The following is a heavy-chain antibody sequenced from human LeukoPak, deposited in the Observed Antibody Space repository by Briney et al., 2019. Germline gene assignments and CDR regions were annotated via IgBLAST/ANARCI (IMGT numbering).Heavy chain of an antibody. D-gene: IGHD3/OR15-3a*01. J-gene: IGHJ6*03. CDR2: ISGSGGST. CDR3: ASVAFLGLYYYMDV. V-gene: IGHV3-23*01. CDR1: GFTFSSYA. Sequence: GGSLRLSCAASGFTFSSYAMSWVRQAPGKGLEWVSAISGSGGSTHYADSVKGRFTISRDNSKNTLYLQMNSLRAEDTAVYYCASVAFLGLYYYMDVWGKGTTVTISS.